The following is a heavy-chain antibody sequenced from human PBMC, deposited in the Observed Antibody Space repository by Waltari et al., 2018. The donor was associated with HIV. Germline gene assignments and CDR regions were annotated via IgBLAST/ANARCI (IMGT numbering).Heavy chain of an antibody. D-gene: IGHD2-2*01. J-gene: IGHJ4*02. V-gene: IGHV3-30-3*01. CDR3: ARDPQYCSSTSCSYYFDY. Sequence: QVQLVESGGGVVQPGRSLRLSCAASGFTFSSSDMHWVRQAPGKGLEWVAVISYDGSNKYYADSVKGRFTISRDNSKNTLYLQMNSLRAEDTAVYYCARDPQYCSSTSCSYYFDYWGQGTLVTVSS. CDR1: GFTFSSSD. CDR2: ISYDGSNK.